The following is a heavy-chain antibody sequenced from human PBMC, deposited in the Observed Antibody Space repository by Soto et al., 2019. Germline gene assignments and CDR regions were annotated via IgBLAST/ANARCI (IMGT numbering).Heavy chain of an antibody. V-gene: IGHV3-30-3*01. CDR2: ISYDGSNK. CDR1: GFTFSSYA. J-gene: IGHJ2*01. Sequence: QVQLVESGGGVVQPGRSLRLSCAASGFTFSSYAMHWVRQAPGKGLEWVAVISYDGSNKYYADSVKGRFTISRDNSKNTLDLQMNSRRAEDTAVYCGARDHLRSGYFDLWGRGTLVTVCS. CDR3: ARDHLRSGYFDL.